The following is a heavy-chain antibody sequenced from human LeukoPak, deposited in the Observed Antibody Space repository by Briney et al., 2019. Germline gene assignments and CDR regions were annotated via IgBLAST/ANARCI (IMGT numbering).Heavy chain of an antibody. Sequence: GGSLRLSCAASGFTFSSYGMHWVRQAPGKGLEWVAVIWYDGSNKYYADSVKGRFTISRDNSKNTLYLQMNSLRAEDTAVYYCARGERWLYFDYWGQGTLVTVSS. V-gene: IGHV3-33*01. D-gene: IGHD5-24*01. CDR3: ARGERWLYFDY. CDR2: IWYDGSNK. CDR1: GFTFSSYG. J-gene: IGHJ4*02.